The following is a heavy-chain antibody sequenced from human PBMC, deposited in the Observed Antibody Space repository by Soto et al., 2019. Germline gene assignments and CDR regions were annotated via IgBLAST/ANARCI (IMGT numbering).Heavy chain of an antibody. CDR2: IIPIFGTA. V-gene: IGHV1-69*06. CDR1: GGTFSSYA. Sequence: ASVKVSCKASGGTFSSYAISWVRQAPGQGLEWMGGIIPIFGTANYAQKFQGRVTITADKSTSTAYMELSSLRSEDTAVYYCARDGRSSYSSGWYYFDYWGQGTLVTVSS. J-gene: IGHJ4*02. D-gene: IGHD6-19*01. CDR3: ARDGRSSYSSGWYYFDY.